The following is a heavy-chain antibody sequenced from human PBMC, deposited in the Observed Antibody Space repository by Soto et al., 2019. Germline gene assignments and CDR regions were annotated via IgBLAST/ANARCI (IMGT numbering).Heavy chain of an antibody. Sequence: GGSLRLSCVGSGFTFSDHYIDWVRQAPGKGLEWVGRIRKQANIYTTHYAASVKGRFTISRDDPKNSLYLQMNSLKTEDTAVYYCARSGSSTSCYDYGGQGTLVTVSS. J-gene: IGHJ4*02. CDR3: ARSGSSTSCYDY. CDR1: GFTFSDHY. D-gene: IGHD2-2*01. V-gene: IGHV3-72*01. CDR2: IRKQANIYTT.